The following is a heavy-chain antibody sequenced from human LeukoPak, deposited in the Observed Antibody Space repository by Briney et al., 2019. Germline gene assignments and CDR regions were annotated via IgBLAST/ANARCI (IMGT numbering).Heavy chain of an antibody. J-gene: IGHJ4*02. Sequence: ASVKVSCKASGYTFTGYYMHWVRQAPGQGREWMGWINPNSGGTNYAQKFQGRVTMTRDTSISTAYMELSRLRSDDTAVYYCARMTIDIVVVPAAILYDYWGQGTLVTVSS. CDR3: ARMTIDIVVVPAAILYDY. D-gene: IGHD2-2*01. CDR1: GYTFTGYY. CDR2: INPNSGGT. V-gene: IGHV1-2*02.